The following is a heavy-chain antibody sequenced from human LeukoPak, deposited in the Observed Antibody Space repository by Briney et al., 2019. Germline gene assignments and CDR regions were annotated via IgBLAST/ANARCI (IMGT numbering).Heavy chain of an antibody. CDR3: ARGPRRSGSGSYYLTGGLDY. CDR1: GVSISSSDYN. D-gene: IGHD3-10*01. CDR2: IYFGRSP. Sequence: SETLSLTCSVSGVSISSSDYNWGWIRQPPGKGLEWIGSIYFGRSPVYNPSLKSRVTISVDTSKNQFSLKLSSVTAADTAVYYCARGPRRSGSGSYYLTGGLDYWGQGTLVTVSS. V-gene: IGHV4-39*07. J-gene: IGHJ4*02.